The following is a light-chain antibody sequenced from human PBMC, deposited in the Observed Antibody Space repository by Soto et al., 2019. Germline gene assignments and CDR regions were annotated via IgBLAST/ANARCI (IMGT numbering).Light chain of an antibody. CDR3: TSYTSSSTWV. Sequence: QSALTQPASVSGAPGQSITISCTGTSSDVGGYNYVSWYQQHPGKAPKLLSYEVSNRPSGVSNRFSGSKSGNTASLTISGLQAEDEADYYCTSYTSSSTWVFGGGTKLTVL. J-gene: IGLJ3*02. CDR2: EVS. CDR1: SSDVGGYNY. V-gene: IGLV2-14*01.